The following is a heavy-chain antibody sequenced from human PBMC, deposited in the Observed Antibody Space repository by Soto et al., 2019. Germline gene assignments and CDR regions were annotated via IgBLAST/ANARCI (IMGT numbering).Heavy chain of an antibody. Sequence: EVQLLESGGGLVQPGGSLRLSCAASGFTFSSYAMSWVRQAPGKGLEWVSAISGSAGSTYYADSVKGRFTNSRDNSKNTLYLQMNSLRAEDTALYYCAKDVGQYYYDSSGYPGDWYFDLWGRGTLVTVSS. CDR2: ISGSAGST. J-gene: IGHJ2*01. D-gene: IGHD3-22*01. V-gene: IGHV3-23*01. CDR1: GFTFSSYA. CDR3: AKDVGQYYYDSSGYPGDWYFDL.